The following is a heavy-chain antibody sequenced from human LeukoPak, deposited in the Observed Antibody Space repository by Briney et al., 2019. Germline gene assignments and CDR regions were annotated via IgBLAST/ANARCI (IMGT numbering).Heavy chain of an antibody. V-gene: IGHV4-39*01. J-gene: IGHJ6*02. Sequence: PSETLSLTCTVSGGSISSSSYYWGWIRQPPGKGLEWIGSIYYSGSTYYNPSLESRVTISVDTSKNQFSLKLSSVTAADTAVYYCARRAYYYGSGSPSGMDVWGQGTTVTVSS. CDR1: GGSISSSSYY. CDR2: IYYSGST. CDR3: ARRAYYYGSGSPSGMDV. D-gene: IGHD3-10*01.